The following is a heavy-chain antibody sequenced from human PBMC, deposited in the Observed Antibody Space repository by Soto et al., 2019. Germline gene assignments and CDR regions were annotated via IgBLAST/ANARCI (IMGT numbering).Heavy chain of an antibody. D-gene: IGHD3-22*01. CDR3: AARPMIADDYYYGMDV. Sequence: QVQLVESGGGVVQPGRSLRLSCAASGFTFSSYGMHWVRQAPGKGLEWVAVIWYDGSNKYYADSVKGRFTISRDNSKNTLYLQMNSLRAEDTAVYYCAARPMIADDYYYGMDVWGQGTTVTVSS. V-gene: IGHV3-33*01. J-gene: IGHJ6*02. CDR1: GFTFSSYG. CDR2: IWYDGSNK.